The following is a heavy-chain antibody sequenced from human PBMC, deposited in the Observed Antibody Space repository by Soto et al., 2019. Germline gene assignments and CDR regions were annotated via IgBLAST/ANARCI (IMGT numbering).Heavy chain of an antibody. CDR3: ARDRPEYYYGMDV. Sequence: GASVKVSCKASGYIFTTYTMHWVRQAPGQRLEWMGWINGGNGDTKYSQRFQGRVTITRDTSASTGYMELSSLRSEDTAVYYCARDRPEYYYGMDVWGQGTTVTVS. CDR2: INGGNGDT. V-gene: IGHV1-3*01. J-gene: IGHJ6*02. CDR1: GYIFTTYT.